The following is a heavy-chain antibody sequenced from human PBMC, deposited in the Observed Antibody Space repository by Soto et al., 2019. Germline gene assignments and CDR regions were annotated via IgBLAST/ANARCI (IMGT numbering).Heavy chain of an antibody. CDR3: SRSRSGAVPDSFGY. D-gene: IGHD3-3*01. J-gene: IGHJ4*02. CDR2: ISKDGSVQ. Sequence: QVQLVESGGRVVQPGRSLRLSCAASGFMFNRYAIHWVRQTPGKGLEWVAVISKDGSVQYYADSVRGRFIISRDKSKDTVHLEMNSLRIEATAVFYCSRSRSGAVPDSFGYWGQGTPVTVS. V-gene: IGHV3-30-3*01. CDR1: GFMFNRYA.